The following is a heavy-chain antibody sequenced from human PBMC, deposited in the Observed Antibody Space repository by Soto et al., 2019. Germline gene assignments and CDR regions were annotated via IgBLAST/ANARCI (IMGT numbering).Heavy chain of an antibody. D-gene: IGHD6-19*01. CDR1: GGSISSYY. Sequence: SETLSLTCTVSGGSISSYYWSWIRQPPGKGLEWIGYISYSGSTNYNPSLKSRVTISVDRSKNQFSLKLSSVTAVDTAVYYCAREIPAGDFDYWGQGTLVTVSS. CDR3: AREIPAGDFDY. CDR2: ISYSGST. J-gene: IGHJ4*02. V-gene: IGHV4-59*12.